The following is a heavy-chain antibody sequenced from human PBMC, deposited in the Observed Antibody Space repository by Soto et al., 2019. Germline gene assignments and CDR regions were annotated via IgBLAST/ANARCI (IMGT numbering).Heavy chain of an antibody. Sequence: QVLLQESGPGLVKPSETLSLNCSVSGDAITRHYWSWIRQSPGKGLEWLGYFFHTGTALYNPSLRSRVTMSVDTSKNQFSLKLTSVIPADTAVYFCARNYGGNSQFFDLWGRGTLVTVSS. J-gene: IGHJ2*01. CDR2: FFHTGTA. CDR3: ARNYGGNSQFFDL. CDR1: GDAITRHY. D-gene: IGHD4-17*01. V-gene: IGHV4-59*11.